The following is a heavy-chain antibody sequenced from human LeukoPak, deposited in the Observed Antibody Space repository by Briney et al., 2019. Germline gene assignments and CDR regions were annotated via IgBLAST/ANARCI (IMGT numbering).Heavy chain of an antibody. Sequence: GGSLRLSCAASGFSLSNYAMSWVRQAPGKRLEWVSGISGSGYNADSVKGRFTISRDNSKNTLYLQMNSLRAEDTAVYYCARDREYSSGWNFDYWGQGTLVTVSS. CDR3: ARDREYSSGWNFDY. V-gene: IGHV3-23*01. J-gene: IGHJ4*02. D-gene: IGHD6-19*01. CDR1: GFSLSNYA. CDR2: ISGSG.